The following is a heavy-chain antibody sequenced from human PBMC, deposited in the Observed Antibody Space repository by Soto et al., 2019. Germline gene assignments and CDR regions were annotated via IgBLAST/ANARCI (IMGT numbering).Heavy chain of an antibody. CDR3: ARVERWLQQLQH. D-gene: IGHD4-4*01. CDR2: IYYSGST. V-gene: IGHV4-39*01. J-gene: IGHJ1*01. Sequence: SETLSLTCTVSGGSISSSSYYRGWIRQPPGKGLEWIGSIYYSGSTYYNPSLKSRVTISVDTSKNQFSLKLSSVTAADTAVYYCARVERWLQQLQHWGQGTLVTVSS. CDR1: GGSISSSSYY.